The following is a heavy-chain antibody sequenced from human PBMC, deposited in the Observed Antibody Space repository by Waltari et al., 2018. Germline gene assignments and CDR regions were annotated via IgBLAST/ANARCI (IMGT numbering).Heavy chain of an antibody. CDR2: IYHSGST. CDR3: ARVEYDSSGYFDY. V-gene: IGHV4-38-2*01. Sequence: QVQLQESGPGLVKPSETLSLTCAVSGYSISSGYYWGWIRQPPGKGREWIGSIYHSGSTYYNPSLKSRVTISVDTSKNQFSLKLSSVTAADTAVYYCARVEYDSSGYFDYWGQGTLVTVSS. J-gene: IGHJ4*02. CDR1: GYSISSGYY. D-gene: IGHD3-22*01.